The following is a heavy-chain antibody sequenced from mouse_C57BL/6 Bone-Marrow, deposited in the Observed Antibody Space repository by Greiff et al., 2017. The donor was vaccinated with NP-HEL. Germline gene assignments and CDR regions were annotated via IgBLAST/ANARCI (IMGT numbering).Heavy chain of an antibody. CDR1: GFTFSSYA. CDR3: ARDPVYDYDGYYDAMDY. V-gene: IGHV5-4*01. D-gene: IGHD2-4*01. CDR2: ISDGGSYT. Sequence: EVQLVESGGGLVKPGGSLKLSCAASGFTFSSYALSWVRQTPEKRLEWVATISDGGSYTYCSVNVKGRFTISRDHAKNNLYLQMSHLKSEDTAMYYCARDPVYDYDGYYDAMDYWGQGTSVTVAS. J-gene: IGHJ4*01.